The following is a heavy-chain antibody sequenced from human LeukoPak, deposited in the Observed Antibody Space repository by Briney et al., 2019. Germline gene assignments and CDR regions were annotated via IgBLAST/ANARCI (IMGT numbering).Heavy chain of an antibody. CDR3: ARDPMDRMVPLDY. D-gene: IGHD3-10*01. CDR2: INPSGGST. CDR1: GYTFTSYY. Sequence: ASVKVSCKASGYTFTSYYMHWVRQAPGQGLEWMGIINPSGGSTSYAQKFQGRVTMTRDMSRSTVYMELSSLRSEDTAVYYCARDPMDRMVPLDYWGQGTLVTVSS. V-gene: IGHV1-46*01. J-gene: IGHJ4*02.